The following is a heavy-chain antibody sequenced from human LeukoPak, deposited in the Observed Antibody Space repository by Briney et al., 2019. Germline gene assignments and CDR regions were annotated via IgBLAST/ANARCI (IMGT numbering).Heavy chain of an antibody. D-gene: IGHD3-3*01. CDR1: GFTFSSYG. CDR3: AKDDPITIFGVVILGYGMDV. Sequence: PGGSLRLSCAASGFTFSSYGMHWVRQAPGKGLEWVAVISYDGSNKYYADSVKGRFTISRDNSKNTLYLQMNSLRAEDTAVYYCAKDDPITIFGVVILGYGMDVWDQGTTVTVSS. V-gene: IGHV3-30*18. J-gene: IGHJ6*02. CDR2: ISYDGSNK.